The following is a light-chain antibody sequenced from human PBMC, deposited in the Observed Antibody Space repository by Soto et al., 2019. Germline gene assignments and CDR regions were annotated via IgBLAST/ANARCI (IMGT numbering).Light chain of an antibody. J-gene: IGKJ1*01. V-gene: IGKV3-20*01. CDR2: GAS. Sequence: EIVLTQSPVTLSLSPGERATLSCRASQNVDSNYLAWYQQKPGQAPRIIIFGASGRATGTPDRFSGSGSGTDFTLTISRLEPEDFAVYYCQQYGSLSWTFGQGTKVDIK. CDR3: QQYGSLSWT. CDR1: QNVDSNY.